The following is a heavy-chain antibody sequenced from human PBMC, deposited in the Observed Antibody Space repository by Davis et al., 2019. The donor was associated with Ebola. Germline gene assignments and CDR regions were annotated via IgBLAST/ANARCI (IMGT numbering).Heavy chain of an antibody. Sequence: GESLKISCAASGFTFSGSAMHWVRQASGKGLEWVGRIRSKANSYATAYAASVKGRFTISRDDSKNTAYLQMNSLRDEDTALYYCAKPGYSGYDYPLDNWGQGTLVTVSS. CDR1: GFTFSGSA. CDR3: AKPGYSGYDYPLDN. D-gene: IGHD5-12*01. J-gene: IGHJ4*02. V-gene: IGHV3-73*01. CDR2: IRSKANSYAT.